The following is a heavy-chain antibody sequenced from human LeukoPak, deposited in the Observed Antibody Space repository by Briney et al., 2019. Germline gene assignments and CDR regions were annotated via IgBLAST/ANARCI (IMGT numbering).Heavy chain of an antibody. Sequence: PGGSLRLSCAASGSTFSDHYLDWVRQSPGKGLEWIGRTRSKAYSYTTEYAASVKGRFTISRDDSKSSLYLQMNSLRTEDTAVYYCARMSYSDSSGNYHDYWGQGTLVTVSS. CDR2: TRSKAYSYTT. V-gene: IGHV3-72*01. D-gene: IGHD3-22*01. CDR3: ARMSYSDSSGNYHDY. CDR1: GSTFSDHY. J-gene: IGHJ4*02.